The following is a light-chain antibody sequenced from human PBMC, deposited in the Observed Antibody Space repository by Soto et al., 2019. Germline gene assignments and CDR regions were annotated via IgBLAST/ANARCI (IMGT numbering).Light chain of an antibody. CDR1: SSDVGGYNY. Sequence: QSVLTQPASVSGSPGQSITISCTGTSSDVGGYNYVSWYQQHPGKAPKLMIYEVSKRPSGVSNRFSGSKSGNTASLTISGHQAEDEADYYCSSYTSSSTRVFGGGTKLTVL. V-gene: IGLV2-14*01. CDR2: EVS. J-gene: IGLJ2*01. CDR3: SSYTSSSTRV.